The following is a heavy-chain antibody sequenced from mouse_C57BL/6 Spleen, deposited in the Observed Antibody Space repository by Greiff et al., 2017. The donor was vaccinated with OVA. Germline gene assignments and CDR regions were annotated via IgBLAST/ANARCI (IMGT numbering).Heavy chain of an antibody. Sequence: EVKLVESGGGLVKPGGSLKLSCAASGFTFSDYGMHWVRQAPEKGLEWVAYISSGSSTIYYADTVKGRFTISRDNAKNTLFLQMTSLRSEDTAMYYWARGYPSYFDVWGTGTTVTVSS. CDR3: ARGYPSYFDV. D-gene: IGHD2-14*01. V-gene: IGHV5-17*01. CDR1: GFTFSDYG. CDR2: ISSGSSTI. J-gene: IGHJ1*03.